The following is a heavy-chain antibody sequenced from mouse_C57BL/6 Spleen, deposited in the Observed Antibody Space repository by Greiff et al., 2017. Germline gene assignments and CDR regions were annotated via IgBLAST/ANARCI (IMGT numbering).Heavy chain of an antibody. CDR2: IYPGRGST. D-gene: IGHD1-1*01. V-gene: IGHV1-55*01. Sequence: QVQLQQPGAELVKPGASVKMSCKASGYTFTSYWITWVKQRPGQGLEWMGDIYPGRGSTNYKEKFKRKATLTVDTSSSTADMQLSSLTSEDSSVYYCAREITTVVAGAMDYWGQGTSVTVSS. J-gene: IGHJ4*01. CDR3: AREITTVVAGAMDY. CDR1: GYTFTSYW.